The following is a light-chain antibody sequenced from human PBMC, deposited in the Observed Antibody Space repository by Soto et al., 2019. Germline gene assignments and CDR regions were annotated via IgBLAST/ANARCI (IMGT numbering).Light chain of an antibody. Sequence: EIVMTRSPATLSVSPGERATLSCRASQSVSKNLAWYQHKPGQAPRLLIYGASTRATGIPARFSGSGSGTEFTLAISSLQSEDSAVYYCQQYNNWPPKTFGQGTKVEIK. V-gene: IGKV3-15*01. CDR3: QQYNNWPPKT. J-gene: IGKJ1*01. CDR1: QSVSKN. CDR2: GAS.